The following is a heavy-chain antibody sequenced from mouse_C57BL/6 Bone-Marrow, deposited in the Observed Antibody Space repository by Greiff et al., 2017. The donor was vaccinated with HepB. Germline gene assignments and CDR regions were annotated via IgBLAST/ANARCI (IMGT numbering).Heavy chain of an antibody. CDR1: GFTFSDYG. V-gene: IGHV5-17*01. CDR2: ISSGSSTI. CDR3: ASGYYGSSPYWYFDV. J-gene: IGHJ1*03. Sequence: EVKLMESGGGLVKPGGSLKLSCAASGFTFSDYGMHWVRQAPEKGLEWVAYISSGSSTIYYADTVKGRFTISRDNAKNTLFLQMTSLRSEDTAMYYCASGYYGSSPYWYFDVWGTGTTVTVSS. D-gene: IGHD1-1*01.